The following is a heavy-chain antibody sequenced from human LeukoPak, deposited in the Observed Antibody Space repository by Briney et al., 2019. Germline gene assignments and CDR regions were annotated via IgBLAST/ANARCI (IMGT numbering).Heavy chain of an antibody. J-gene: IGHJ5*02. V-gene: IGHV4-39*01. Sequence: KTSETLSLTCTVSGGSISGSSYYWGWIRQPPGKGLEWIGSIYYSGSTYYNPSLKSRVTISVDTSKNQFSLKLSSVTAADTAVYYCARHGPSHLRITMVRGPRGWFDPWGQGTLVTVSS. D-gene: IGHD3-10*01. CDR3: ARHGPSHLRITMVRGPRGWFDP. CDR1: GGSISGSSYY. CDR2: IYYSGST.